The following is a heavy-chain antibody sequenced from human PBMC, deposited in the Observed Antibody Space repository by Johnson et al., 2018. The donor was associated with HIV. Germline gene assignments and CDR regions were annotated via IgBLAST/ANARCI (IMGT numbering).Heavy chain of an antibody. CDR1: GFNFSTYG. D-gene: IGHD3-22*01. V-gene: IGHV3-30*19. Sequence: QVQLVESGGGVVQPGRSLRLSCAASGFNFSTYGMHWVRRAPGKGLEWVAVISYDGSNKYYADSVKGRFTISRDNSMHTMYLQMNSLRAEDTALYYCVRGREGSTLIVGGAFDIWGQGTMVTVSS. J-gene: IGHJ3*02. CDR2: ISYDGSNK. CDR3: VRGREGSTLIVGGAFDI.